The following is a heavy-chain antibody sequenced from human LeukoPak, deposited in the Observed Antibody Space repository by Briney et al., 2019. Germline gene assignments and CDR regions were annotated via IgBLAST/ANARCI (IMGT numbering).Heavy chain of an antibody. CDR1: GGSISSGGYS. Sequence: PSETLSLTCAVSGGSISSGGYSWSWIRQPPGKSLEWIGYIYHSGSTYYNPSLKSRVTVSVDRSKNQFSLKLSSVTAADTAVYYCARGATTVVNPYYFDYWGQGTLVTVSS. CDR2: IYHSGST. J-gene: IGHJ4*02. CDR3: ARGATTVVNPYYFDY. V-gene: IGHV4-30-2*01. D-gene: IGHD4-23*01.